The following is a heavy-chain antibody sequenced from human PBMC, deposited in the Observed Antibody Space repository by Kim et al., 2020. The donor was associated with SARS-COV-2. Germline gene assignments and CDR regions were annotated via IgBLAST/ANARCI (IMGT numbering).Heavy chain of an antibody. J-gene: IGHJ4*02. D-gene: IGHD2-21*01. CDR3: ARDGGGSRGELDY. CDR2: ISSSGSTI. CDR1: GFTLSSYE. Sequence: GGSLRLSCAASGFTLSSYEMNWVRQAPGKGLEWVSYISSSGSTIYYADSVKGRFTISRDNAKNSLYLQMNSLRAEDTAVYYCARDGGGSRGELDYWGQGTLVTVSS. V-gene: IGHV3-48*03.